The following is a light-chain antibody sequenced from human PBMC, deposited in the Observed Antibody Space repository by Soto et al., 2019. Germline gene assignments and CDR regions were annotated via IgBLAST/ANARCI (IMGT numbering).Light chain of an antibody. Sequence: EVVLTQSPGTLSLFPGERATLSCRANQSVSSTFLAWYQQKPGQAPRLLIYGASRRGTGIPDRFSGSGSGTDFTLTISRLEPEDFAVYYCQQYGTSLKWTFGQGTKVGVK. V-gene: IGKV3-20*01. J-gene: IGKJ1*01. CDR2: GAS. CDR3: QQYGTSLKWT. CDR1: QSVSSTF.